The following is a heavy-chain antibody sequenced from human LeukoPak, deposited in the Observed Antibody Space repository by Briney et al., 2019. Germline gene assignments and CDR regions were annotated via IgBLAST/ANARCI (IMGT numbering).Heavy chain of an antibody. CDR2: IIPIFGIP. V-gene: IGHV1-69*10. Sequence: ASVKVSCKASGGTFRTFAISWVRQAPGQGLEWMGGIIPIFGIPDSAQKFQGRLTITRNTSISTAYMELSSLRSEDTAVYYCARTYGRDGYNYNYWGQGTLVTVSS. CDR1: GGTFRTFA. J-gene: IGHJ4*02. CDR3: ARTYGRDGYNYNY. D-gene: IGHD5-24*01.